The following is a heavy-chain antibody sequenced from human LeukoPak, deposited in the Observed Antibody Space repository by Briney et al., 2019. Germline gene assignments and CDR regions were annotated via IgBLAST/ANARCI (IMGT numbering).Heavy chain of an antibody. CDR3: ARGGARRSYYYYYMDA. CDR1: GGSFSGYY. J-gene: IGHJ6*03. CDR2: INHSGST. D-gene: IGHD6-6*01. Sequence: SETLSLTCAVYGGSFSGYYWSWIRQPPGKGLEWIGEINHSGSTNYNPSLKSRVTISVDTSKNQFSLKLSSVTAADTAVYYCARGGARRSYYYYYMDAWGKGTTVTVSS. V-gene: IGHV4-34*01.